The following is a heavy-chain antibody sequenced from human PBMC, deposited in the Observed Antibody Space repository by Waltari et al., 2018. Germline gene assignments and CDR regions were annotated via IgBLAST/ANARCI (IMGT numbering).Heavy chain of an antibody. CDR2: ISWNSGSI. V-gene: IGHV3-9*01. J-gene: IGHJ6*02. CDR1: GFTFDDYA. D-gene: IGHD2-15*01. CDR3: AKDGACSGGSCQENYYYGMDV. Sequence: EVQLVESGGGLVQPGRSLRLSCAASGFTFDDYAMHWVRPAPGKGLAWVSGISWNSGSIGYADSVKGRFTISRDNAKNSLYLQMNSLRAEDTALYYCAKDGACSGGSCQENYYYGMDVWGQGTTVTVSS.